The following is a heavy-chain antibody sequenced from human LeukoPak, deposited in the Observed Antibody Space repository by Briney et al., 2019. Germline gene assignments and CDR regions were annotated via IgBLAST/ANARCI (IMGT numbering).Heavy chain of an antibody. Sequence: GRSLRLSCAASGFIFSSKWIHWVRQAPGKGLEWVSRIDNGGGYTSYADSVKGRFTISRDNAKNTLYLQMNSLRAEDTAVYYCARDLPISDSSGYYLDYWGQGTVVTVSS. CDR3: ARDLPISDSSGYYLDY. V-gene: IGHV3-74*01. CDR2: IDNGGGYT. D-gene: IGHD3-22*01. J-gene: IGHJ4*02. CDR1: GFIFSSKW.